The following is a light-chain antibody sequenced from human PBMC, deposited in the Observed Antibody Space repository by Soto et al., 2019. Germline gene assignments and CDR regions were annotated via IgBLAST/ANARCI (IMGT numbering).Light chain of an antibody. CDR1: NIGSKN. J-gene: IGLJ3*02. Sequence: SYELTQPLAVSVDLGQTARSTCGGNNIGSKNVHWYQQKPGQAPVLVIYRDSNRPSGIPERFSGSNSGNTATLTISRAQAGDEADYYCQVWDSSTARVFGGGTKLTVL. V-gene: IGLV3-9*01. CDR2: RDS. CDR3: QVWDSSTARV.